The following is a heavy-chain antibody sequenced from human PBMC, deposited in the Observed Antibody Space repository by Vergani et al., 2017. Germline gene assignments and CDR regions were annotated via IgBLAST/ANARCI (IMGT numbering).Heavy chain of an antibody. CDR1: GFTFSSYA. CDR3: ATGAQYYGSGSYYNVGDY. D-gene: IGHD3-10*01. Sequence: EVQLLESGGGLVQPGGSLRLSCAASGFTFSSYAMSWVRQAPGKGLEWVSAISGSGGSTYYADSVKGRFTISRDNSKNTLYLQMNSLRAEDTAVYYCATGAQYYGSGSYYNVGDYWGQGTLVTVSS. V-gene: IGHV3-23*01. CDR2: ISGSGGST. J-gene: IGHJ4*02.